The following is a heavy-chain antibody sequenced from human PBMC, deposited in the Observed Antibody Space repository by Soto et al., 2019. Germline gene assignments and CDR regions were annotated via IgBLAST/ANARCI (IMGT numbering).Heavy chain of an antibody. CDR1: GFTFSDYY. CDR3: ARDNGGTFDY. Sequence: QVHLVESGGGSVKPGGSLRLPCAASGFTFSDYYMTWIRQAPGKGLEWVSYVSSRSTSTNYADSMKGRFTISRDNAKNSLYLQMNSLRAEDTAVYYCARDNGGTFDYWGQGTLVTVSS. J-gene: IGHJ4*02. CDR2: VSSRSTST. D-gene: IGHD2-8*01. V-gene: IGHV3-11*05.